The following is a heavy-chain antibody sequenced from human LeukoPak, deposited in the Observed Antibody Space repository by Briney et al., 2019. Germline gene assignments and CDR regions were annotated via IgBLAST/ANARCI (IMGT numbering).Heavy chain of an antibody. CDR2: IYYTGST. D-gene: IGHD3-22*01. J-gene: IGHJ4*02. Sequence: SETLSLTCTVSGGSINNYYWTWIRQPPGKGLEWIAYIYYTGSTNYNPSLKSRVTISVDTSKNQFSLKLNSVTAADTAVYYCARVDDNNALDYWGRKPWSPSPQ. CDR1: GGSINNYY. V-gene: IGHV4-59*01. CDR3: ARVDDNNALDY.